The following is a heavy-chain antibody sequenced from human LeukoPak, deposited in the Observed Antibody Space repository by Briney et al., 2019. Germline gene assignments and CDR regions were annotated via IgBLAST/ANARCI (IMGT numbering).Heavy chain of an antibody. J-gene: IGHJ4*02. V-gene: IGHV3-53*01. D-gene: IGHD4-11*01. CDR1: GFTFSSYS. Sequence: GGSLRLSCAASGFTFSSYSMNWVRQAPGKGLEWVSVIYSGGSTYYADSVKGRFTISRDNSKNTLYLQMNSLRADDTAVYYCVRDGVDYSFEYWGQGTLVTVSS. CDR3: VRDGVDYSFEY. CDR2: IYSGGST.